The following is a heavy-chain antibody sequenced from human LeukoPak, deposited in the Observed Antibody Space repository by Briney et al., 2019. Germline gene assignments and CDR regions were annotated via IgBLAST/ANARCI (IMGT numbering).Heavy chain of an antibody. CDR3: ARDRSTDAISEY. D-gene: IGHD1-1*01. J-gene: IGHJ4*02. CDR2: ITASDDT. CDR1: GFNFQTYT. Sequence: GGSLRLSCAASGFNFQTYTLTWVRQAPGKRPEWLSAITASDDTYYADSVRGRFTISRDYSTNTLYLHMSGLRAEDTAVYYCARDRSTDAISEYWGQGTLVVVSS. V-gene: IGHV3-23*01.